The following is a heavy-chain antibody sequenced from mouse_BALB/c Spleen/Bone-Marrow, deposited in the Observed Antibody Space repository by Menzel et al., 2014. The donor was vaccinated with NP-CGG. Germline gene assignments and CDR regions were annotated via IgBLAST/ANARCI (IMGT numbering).Heavy chain of an antibody. CDR1: GFSLTSYG. CDR2: IWAGGST. D-gene: IGHD3-2*02. CDR3: ARRSQGYAMDY. V-gene: IGHV2-9*02. J-gene: IGHJ4*01. Sequence: VNVVESGPGLVAPSQSLSIPCTVSGFSLTSYGVHWVRQPPGKGLEWLGVIWAGGSTNYNSALMSRLSISKDNSKSQVFLKMNSLQTDDTAMYYCARRSQGYAMDYWGQGTSVTVSS.